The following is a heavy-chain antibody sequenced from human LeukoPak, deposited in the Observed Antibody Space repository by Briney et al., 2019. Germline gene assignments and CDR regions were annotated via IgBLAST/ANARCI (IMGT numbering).Heavy chain of an antibody. V-gene: IGHV4-59*01. Sequence: PSETLSLTCTVPGGSISGYYWSWIRQSPGKGLEWIAYINDSGGTNYNPSLKSRVSISINTSKNQLSLKLSSVTAADTAVYYCARGGITTMDVWGQGTTVTVSS. CDR1: GGSISGYY. D-gene: IGHD3-16*01. CDR2: INDSGGT. J-gene: IGHJ6*02. CDR3: ARGGITTMDV.